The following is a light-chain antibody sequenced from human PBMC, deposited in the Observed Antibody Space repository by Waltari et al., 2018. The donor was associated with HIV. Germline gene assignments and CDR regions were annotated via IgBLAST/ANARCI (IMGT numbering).Light chain of an antibody. CDR3: AAWDDSLNGLV. CDR2: TNN. V-gene: IGLV1-44*01. Sequence: QSLLTHPPPASGTPGQRVTIPCSGRRPTPGRNTVHSYQQLPGPAPKLLIYTNNQRPSGVPDRFSGSKSGTSASLAISGLQSEDEADYYCAAWDDSLNGLVFGGGTKLTVL. CDR1: RPTPGRNT. J-gene: IGLJ3*02.